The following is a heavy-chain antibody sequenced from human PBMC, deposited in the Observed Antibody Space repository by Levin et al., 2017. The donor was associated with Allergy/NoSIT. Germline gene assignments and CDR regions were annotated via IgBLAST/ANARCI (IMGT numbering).Heavy chain of an antibody. D-gene: IGHD3-10*01. CDR3: AKNVMGEWFGEVHLLDP. V-gene: IGHV3-30*18. CDR1: GFTFSSYG. J-gene: IGHJ5*02. Sequence: GESLKISCAASGFTFSSYGMHWVRQAPGKGLEWVAAISYDVGIILFSYSFPFLFTISRDNAKNTLYLQMNSLRDEDTAVYYCAKNVMGEWFGEVHLLDPWGQGTLVTVSS. CDR2: ISYDVGII.